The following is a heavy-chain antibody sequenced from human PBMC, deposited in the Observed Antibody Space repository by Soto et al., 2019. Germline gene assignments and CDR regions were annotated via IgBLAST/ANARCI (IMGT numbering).Heavy chain of an antibody. Sequence: QVQLQQWGAGLLKPSETLSLTCAVYGGSFSGYYWSWIRQPPGKGLEWIGEINHSGSTNYNPSLNSRVTISVDTSKNQFSLKLSSVTAADTAVYYCARGLRHLGYCSGGSCYYAFDPWGQGTLVTVSS. V-gene: IGHV4-34*01. J-gene: IGHJ5*02. CDR3: ARGLRHLGYCSGGSCYYAFDP. CDR2: INHSGST. D-gene: IGHD2-15*01. CDR1: GGSFSGYY.